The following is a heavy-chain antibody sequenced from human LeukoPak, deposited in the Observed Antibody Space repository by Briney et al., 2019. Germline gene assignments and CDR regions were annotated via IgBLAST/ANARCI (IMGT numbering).Heavy chain of an antibody. J-gene: IGHJ4*02. Sequence: GSLRLSCAASGFTFSVYAMSWVRQAPGKGLEWVSTISDNGGSTYYADSVKGRFTISRDNSKKTLSLQMNSLRAEDTAIYFCAKRSTSNYYGDFDYWGQGTLVTVSS. CDR3: AKRSTSNYYGDFDY. CDR1: GFTFSVYA. CDR2: ISDNGGST. V-gene: IGHV3-23*01. D-gene: IGHD3-22*01.